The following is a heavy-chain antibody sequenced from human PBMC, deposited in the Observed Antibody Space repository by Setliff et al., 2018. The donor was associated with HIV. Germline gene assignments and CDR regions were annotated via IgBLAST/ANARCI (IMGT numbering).Heavy chain of an antibody. J-gene: IGHJ6*03. CDR2: IYYSGST. V-gene: IGHV4-61*05. D-gene: IGHD3-3*01. CDR3: ARSPPTTFWSGYTYYYYMDV. Sequence: SETLSLTCTVSGGSISSSPYYWGWIRQPPGKGPEWIGYIYYSGSTNYNPSLKSRVTISVDTSKNQFSLKLNSVTAADTAVYYCARSPPTTFWSGYTYYYYMDVWGKGTTVTVS. CDR1: GGSISSSPYY.